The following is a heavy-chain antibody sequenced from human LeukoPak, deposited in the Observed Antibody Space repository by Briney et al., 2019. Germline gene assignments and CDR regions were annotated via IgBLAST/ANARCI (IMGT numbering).Heavy chain of an antibody. V-gene: IGHV3-48*03. Sequence: GGSLRLSCAASGFHVINWVRQAPGKGLEWVSYIGSSGNSKFYADSVKGRFTISRDNAKNSLYLQISSLRADDTAVYYCARNEYGDYWGQGTLVTVSS. CDR1: GFHV. J-gene: IGHJ4*02. CDR2: IGSSGNSK. CDR3: ARNEYGDY. D-gene: IGHD4/OR15-4a*01.